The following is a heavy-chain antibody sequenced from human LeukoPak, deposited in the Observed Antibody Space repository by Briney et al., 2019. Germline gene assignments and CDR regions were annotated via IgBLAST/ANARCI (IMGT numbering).Heavy chain of an antibody. J-gene: IGHJ4*02. CDR1: GFTYSSYA. V-gene: IGHV3-23*01. CDR2: ISGRGDT. Sequence: GGSLRLSCAVSGFTYSSYAMSWVRQAPGKGLEGVSTISGRGDTYYVDYVKGGFTISSDNSKNTMYLQMKRLRAEDRAVYYCAKEGGYNYGYLDYGGQGSLVTVSS. CDR3: AKEGGYNYGYLDY. D-gene: IGHD5-18*01.